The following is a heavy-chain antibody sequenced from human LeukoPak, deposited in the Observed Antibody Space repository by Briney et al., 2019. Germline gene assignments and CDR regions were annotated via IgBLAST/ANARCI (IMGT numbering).Heavy chain of an antibody. V-gene: IGHV3-30-3*01. Sequence: GGSLRLSCAVSGFTFSSYAMHWVRQAPGKGLEWVAVISYDGGNKYYADSVKGRFTISRDNSKNTLYLQMNSLRAEDTAVYFCARGMGQLLPMYYFDYWGQGTLVTVSS. J-gene: IGHJ4*02. CDR2: ISYDGGNK. CDR1: GFTFSSYA. CDR3: ARGMGQLLPMYYFDY. D-gene: IGHD2-2*01.